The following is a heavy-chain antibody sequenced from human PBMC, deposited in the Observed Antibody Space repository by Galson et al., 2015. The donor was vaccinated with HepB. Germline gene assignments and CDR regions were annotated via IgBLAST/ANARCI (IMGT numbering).Heavy chain of an antibody. J-gene: IGHJ4*02. V-gene: IGHV1-18*01. CDR1: GYTFTSYG. D-gene: IGHD3-10*01. CDR2: ISAYNGNT. CDR3: ARAWGRYYGSGSYYKPYYFDY. Sequence: SVKVSCKASGYTFTSYGISWVRQAPGQGLEWMGWISAYNGNTNYAQKLQGRVTMTTDTSTSTAYMELRSLRSDDTAVYYCARAWGRYYGSGSYYKPYYFDYWGQGTLVTVSS.